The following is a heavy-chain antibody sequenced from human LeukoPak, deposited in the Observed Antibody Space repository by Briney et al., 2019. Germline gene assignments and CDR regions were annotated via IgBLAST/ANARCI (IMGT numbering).Heavy chain of an antibody. CDR2: ISYDGSNK. Sequence: GGSLRLSCAASGFTFSSYGMHWVRQAPGKGLEWVAVISYDGSNKYYADSVKGRFTISRDNSKNTLYLQMNSLRAEDTAVYYCAKEGGSHGDAFDIWGQGTMVTVSS. V-gene: IGHV3-30*18. CDR3: AKEGGSHGDAFDI. J-gene: IGHJ3*02. CDR1: GFTFSSYG. D-gene: IGHD1-26*01.